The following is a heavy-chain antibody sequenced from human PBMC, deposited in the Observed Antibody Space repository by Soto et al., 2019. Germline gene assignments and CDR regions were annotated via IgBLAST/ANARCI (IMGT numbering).Heavy chain of an antibody. Sequence: EVQLLESGGGLVQPGGSLRLSCAASGFTFSSYAMSWVRQAPGKGLEWVSAISGSGGSTYYADSVKGRFTISRDNSKNTLYLQMNSLRAEDTAVYYCAKEGFRVVVVAATPGAFDIWGQGTMVTVSS. J-gene: IGHJ3*02. D-gene: IGHD2-15*01. CDR2: ISGSGGST. CDR1: GFTFSSYA. CDR3: AKEGFRVVVVAATPGAFDI. V-gene: IGHV3-23*01.